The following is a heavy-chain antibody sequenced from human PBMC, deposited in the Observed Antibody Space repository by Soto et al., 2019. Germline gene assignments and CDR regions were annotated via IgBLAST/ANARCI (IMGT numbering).Heavy chain of an antibody. Sequence: GGSLRLSCAASGFTFSRDGMSWVRQGQGKGLEWVSFITDNGGSTYYPDYVKGRFTISRHNTKNTLFLQMNSLRAEDTAVYYCAKERATTTSNDYSGQGALVTVSS. CDR3: AKERATTTSNDY. J-gene: IGHJ4*02. CDR2: ITDNGGST. V-gene: IGHV3-23*01. D-gene: IGHD4-17*01. CDR1: GFTFSRDG.